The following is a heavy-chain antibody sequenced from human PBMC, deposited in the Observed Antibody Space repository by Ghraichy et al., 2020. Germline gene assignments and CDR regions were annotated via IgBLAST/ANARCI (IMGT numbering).Heavy chain of an antibody. V-gene: IGHV4-31*03. D-gene: IGHD6-13*01. J-gene: IGHJ4*02. CDR3: ARVASSWYAETNNINYIDY. CDR1: GGSISSGGYY. Sequence: SETLSLTCTVSGGSISSGGYYWSWIGQHPGKGLEWIGYIYYSGSTYYNPSLKSRVTLSVDTSKNQFSLKLSSVPAADTAVYYWARVASSWYAETNNINYIDYWGQGNLGTVSS. CDR2: IYYSGST.